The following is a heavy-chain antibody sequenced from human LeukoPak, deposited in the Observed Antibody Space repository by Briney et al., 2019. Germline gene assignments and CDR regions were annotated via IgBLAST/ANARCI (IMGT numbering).Heavy chain of an antibody. CDR2: INHSGST. CDR3: ARLYSSGSDFDY. V-gene: IGHV4-34*01. J-gene: IGHJ4*02. Sequence: SETLSLTCAVYGGSFSGYYWSWIRQPPGKGLEWIGEINHSGSTNYNPSLKSRVTISVDTSKNQFSLKLSSVTAADTAVYYCARLYSSGSDFDYWGQGTLVTVSS. CDR1: GGSFSGYY. D-gene: IGHD6-19*01.